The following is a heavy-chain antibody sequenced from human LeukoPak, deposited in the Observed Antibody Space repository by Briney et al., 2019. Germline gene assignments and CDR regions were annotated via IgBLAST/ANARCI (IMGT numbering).Heavy chain of an antibody. J-gene: IGHJ4*02. CDR3: ARHYGP. D-gene: IGHD3-10*01. CDR1: GGSISGSSYY. CDR2: IYYSGST. Sequence: KPSETLSLTCTVSGGSISGSSYYWGWIRQPPGKGLEWIGSIYYSGSTYYNPSLKSRVTISVDTSKNQFSLKLNSVTATDTPVYYCARHYGPWGQGTLVTVSS. V-gene: IGHV4-39*01.